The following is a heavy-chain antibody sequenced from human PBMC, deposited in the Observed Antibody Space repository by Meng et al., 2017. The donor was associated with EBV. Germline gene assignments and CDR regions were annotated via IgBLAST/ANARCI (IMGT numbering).Heavy chain of an antibody. CDR1: GYTFTSYY. CDR2: IIPAGGNT. CDR3: VRELVGGTFDY. J-gene: IGHJ4*02. D-gene: IGHD1/OR15-1a*01. Sequence: QGQLVQLGAGGKKPGASVKVSCKASGYTFTSYYLHWVRQAPGQGLEWMGIIIPAGGNTNYAQKFRGRFTMTRDTSTSTVYMDLSILTSEDTAVYYCVRELVGGTFDYWGQGTLVTVSS. V-gene: IGHV1-46*01.